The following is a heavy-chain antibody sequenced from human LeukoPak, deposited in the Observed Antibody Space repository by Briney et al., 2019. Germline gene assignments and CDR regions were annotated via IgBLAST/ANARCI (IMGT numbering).Heavy chain of an antibody. D-gene: IGHD6-6*01. V-gene: IGHV4-59*08. CDR2: INHSGSV. CDR3: ERHPRIAVPPFYYYYMDV. J-gene: IGHJ6*03. Sequence: PSETLSLTCTVSGGSLNGYYWSWIRQPLGKGLVWIGFINHSGSVTHNPSLMSRATISVDTSKKQVSLKLTYVTAADTAVYYCERHPRIAVPPFYYYYMDVWGKGTTVTVSS. CDR1: GGSLNGYY.